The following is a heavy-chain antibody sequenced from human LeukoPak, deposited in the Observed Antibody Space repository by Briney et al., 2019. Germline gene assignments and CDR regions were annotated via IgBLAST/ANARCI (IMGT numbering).Heavy chain of an antibody. CDR3: VRNLAVAGTCFDS. CDR1: GFTFRNYW. D-gene: IGHD6-19*01. CDR2: IKQDGSDR. J-gene: IGHJ4*02. Sequence: PGGSLRLSCAASGFTFRNYWMSWVRQVPGTGLECVANIKQDGSDRNYVTSVRGRFTISRDNAESSLYLQMNSLRAEDTAVYYCVRNLAVAGTCFDSWGQGTLVTVSS. V-gene: IGHV3-7*03.